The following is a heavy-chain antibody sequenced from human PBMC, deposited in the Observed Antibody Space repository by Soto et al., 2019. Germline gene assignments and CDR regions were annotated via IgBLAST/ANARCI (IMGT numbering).Heavy chain of an antibody. D-gene: IGHD6-19*01. CDR1: GYTFSSYD. Sequence: QVQLVQSGAEVKKPGASVKVSCKASGYTFSSYDINWVRQATGQGLEWMGWLNPNSGDTGYVQKFQGRVTLTRNTSINTAYIELSSLTSDDTAVYYCATSGGGWYLYWGQGTLVTVSS. V-gene: IGHV1-8*01. J-gene: IGHJ4*02. CDR2: LNPNSGDT. CDR3: ATSGGGWYLY.